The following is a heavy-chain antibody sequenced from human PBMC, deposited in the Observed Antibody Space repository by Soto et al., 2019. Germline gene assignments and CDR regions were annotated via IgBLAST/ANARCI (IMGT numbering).Heavy chain of an antibody. V-gene: IGHV3-23*01. J-gene: IGHJ6*02. CDR3: AKAFRTYYDILTRRMEV. CDR1: GFTFSSYA. Sequence: GGSLRLSCAASGFTFSSYAMSWVRQAPGKGLEWVSAISGSGGSTYYADSVKGRFTISRDNSKNTLYLQMNSLRAEDTAVYYCAKAFRTYYDILTRRMEVWGQGTTVTVSS. CDR2: ISGSGGST. D-gene: IGHD3-9*01.